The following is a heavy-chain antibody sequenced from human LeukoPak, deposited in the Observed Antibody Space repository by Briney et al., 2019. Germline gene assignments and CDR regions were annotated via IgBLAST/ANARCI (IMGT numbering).Heavy chain of an antibody. D-gene: IGHD3-10*01. CDR2: ISYEGSNK. CDR1: GFTFSSYG. V-gene: IGHV3-30*18. J-gene: IGHJ6*04. CDR3: AKDPFLGSGSYSYYYYGMDV. Sequence: HPGGSLRLSCAASGFTFSSYGMHWVRQAPGKGLEWVAVISYEGSNKYYADSVKGRFTISRDNSKNTLYLQMNSLRAEDTAVYYCAKDPFLGSGSYSYYYYGMDVWGKGTTVTVSS.